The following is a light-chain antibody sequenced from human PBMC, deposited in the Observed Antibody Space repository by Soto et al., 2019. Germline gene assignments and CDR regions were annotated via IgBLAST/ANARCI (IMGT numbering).Light chain of an antibody. Sequence: EILMTQSPATLSVSPGERVTLSCRASQSVSSKLAWYQQRPGQAPRLLIYAASTRATGVPSRFSGSGSGTEFTLTISSLQPDDFATYYCQQYNSIPLTFGGGTKVDIK. CDR3: QQYNSIPLT. CDR1: QSVSSK. J-gene: IGKJ4*01. CDR2: AAS. V-gene: IGKV3-15*01.